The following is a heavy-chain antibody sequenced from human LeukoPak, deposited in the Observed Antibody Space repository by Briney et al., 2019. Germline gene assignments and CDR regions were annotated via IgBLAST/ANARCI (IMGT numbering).Heavy chain of an antibody. CDR3: ARLSSTLYYSMDV. Sequence: SETLSLTCTVTGASISSHYWCWIRQTPGTGLEWIGDIYDRGSTTYNPSLKSRVSISVDTSRNQFSLTVNSVTAADTAVYYCARLSSTLYYSMDVWGPGTAVTVSS. CDR1: GASISSHY. D-gene: IGHD6-6*01. J-gene: IGHJ6*02. CDR2: IYDRGST. V-gene: IGHV4-59*08.